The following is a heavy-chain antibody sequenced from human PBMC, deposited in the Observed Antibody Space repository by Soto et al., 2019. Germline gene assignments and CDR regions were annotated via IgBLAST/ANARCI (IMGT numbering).Heavy chain of an antibody. Sequence: PGGSLRLSCAASGFTFSSYGMHWVRQAPGKGLEWVAVISYDGSNKYYADSVKGRFTISRDNSKNTLYLQMNSLRAEDTAVYYCAKDLTMVRGYYYYYMDVWGKGTTVTVSS. J-gene: IGHJ6*03. CDR1: GFTFSSYG. V-gene: IGHV3-30*18. D-gene: IGHD3-10*01. CDR3: AKDLTMVRGYYYYYMDV. CDR2: ISYDGSNK.